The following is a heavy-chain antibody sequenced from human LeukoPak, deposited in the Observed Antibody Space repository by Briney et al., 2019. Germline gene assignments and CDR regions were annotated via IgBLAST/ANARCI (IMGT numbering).Heavy chain of an antibody. J-gene: IGHJ4*02. CDR2: ISYDGPNK. CDR1: GFTFSNHG. CDR3: ARGVRIAVAGNIDY. V-gene: IGHV3-30*03. D-gene: IGHD6-19*01. Sequence: GGSLRLSCAASGFTFSNHGMHWVRRAPGKGLEWVAVISYDGPNKNYADSVKGRFTISRDNSKNTLYLQMNSLRAEDTAVYYCARGVRIAVAGNIDYWGQGTLVTVSS.